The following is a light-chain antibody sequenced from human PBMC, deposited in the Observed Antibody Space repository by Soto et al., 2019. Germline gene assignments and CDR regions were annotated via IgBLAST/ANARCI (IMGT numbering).Light chain of an antibody. V-gene: IGKV3-11*01. J-gene: IGKJ4*01. Sequence: IVLTQSPATLSLSPGERATLSCRASQSVSSYLAWYQQKPGQAPRLLIYDASNRATGIPARFSGSRSGTDFNLTLSSLEPEDFAVYDCQQRSNWPLTFGGGNKVEIK. CDR2: DAS. CDR1: QSVSSY. CDR3: QQRSNWPLT.